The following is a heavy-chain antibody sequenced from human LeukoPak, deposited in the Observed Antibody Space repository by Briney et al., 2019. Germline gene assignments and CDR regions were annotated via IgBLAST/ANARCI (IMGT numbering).Heavy chain of an antibody. V-gene: IGHV1-69*01. D-gene: IGHD2-2*02. CDR3: ARGYCSSTSCYTGLGY. Sequence: VKVSCKASGGTFSSYATSWVRQAPGQGLEWMGGIIPIFGTANYAQKFQGRVTITADESTSTAYMELSSLRSEDTAVYYCARGYCSSTSCYTGLGYWGQGTLVTVSS. CDR2: IIPIFGTA. J-gene: IGHJ4*02. CDR1: GGTFSSYA.